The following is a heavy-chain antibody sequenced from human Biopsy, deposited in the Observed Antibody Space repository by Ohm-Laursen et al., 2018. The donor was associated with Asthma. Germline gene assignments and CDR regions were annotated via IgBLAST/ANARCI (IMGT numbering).Heavy chain of an antibody. D-gene: IGHD2-21*02. Sequence: SETLSLTCTVSGVSISSDYWSWIRQPPGKGLEWIGHIYYSGSTNYQPSLKSRVTISVDTSKNQFSLKLRSVTAADAAVYYCAGGISRVTGLFDHFDSWGQGTLVTASS. CDR1: GVSISSDY. J-gene: IGHJ4*02. V-gene: IGHV4-59*01. CDR2: IYYSGST. CDR3: AGGISRVTGLFDHFDS.